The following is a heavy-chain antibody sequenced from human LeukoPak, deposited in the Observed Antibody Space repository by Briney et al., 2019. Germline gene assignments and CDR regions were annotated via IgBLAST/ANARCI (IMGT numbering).Heavy chain of an antibody. Sequence: SGGSLRLSCAASGFTFDDYAMHWVRQAPGKGLEGVSGISWNSGSIGYADSVKGRLTISRDNAKNSLYLQMNSLRAEDTALYYFAKDIAAAGLGINWFDPWGQGTLVTVSS. V-gene: IGHV3-9*01. CDR1: GFTFDDYA. D-gene: IGHD6-13*01. J-gene: IGHJ5*02. CDR2: ISWNSGSI. CDR3: AKDIAAAGLGINWFDP.